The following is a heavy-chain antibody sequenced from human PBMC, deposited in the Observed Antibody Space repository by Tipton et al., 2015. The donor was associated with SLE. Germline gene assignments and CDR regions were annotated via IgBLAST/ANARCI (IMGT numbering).Heavy chain of an antibody. J-gene: IGHJ6*03. CDR2: IYRSGSA. V-gene: IGHV4-38-2*02. CDR1: GYSISSGYY. Sequence: TLSLTCTVSGYSISSGYYWGWMRQSPGKGLEWIASIYRSGSAYYTPSLRSRVTISQDTSKNQFSLKLSSVTAADTAVYYCARGVPMRGLYFWYYMDVWGKGTTVTVSS. D-gene: IGHD2/OR15-2a*01. CDR3: ARGVPMRGLYFWYYMDV.